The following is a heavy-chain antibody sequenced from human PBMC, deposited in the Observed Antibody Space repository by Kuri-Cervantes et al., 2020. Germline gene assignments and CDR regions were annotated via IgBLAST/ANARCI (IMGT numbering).Heavy chain of an antibody. J-gene: IGHJ4*02. Sequence: SETLSLTCTVSGGSISSHYWSWIRQPPGRGLEWIGYIYYSGSTNYNPSLKSRLTISVDTSKNQFSLKLSSVTAADTAVYYCTRGAYYYDDAFGYWGQGTLVTVSS. CDR2: IYYSGST. D-gene: IGHD3-22*01. CDR1: GGSISSHY. V-gene: IGHV4-59*11. CDR3: TRGAYYYDDAFGY.